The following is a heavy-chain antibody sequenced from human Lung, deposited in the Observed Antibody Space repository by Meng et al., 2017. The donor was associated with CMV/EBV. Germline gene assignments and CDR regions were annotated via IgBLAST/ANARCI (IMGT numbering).Heavy chain of an antibody. Sequence: GESLKISCAASGFTFSSYRINWVRQAPGKGLEWVASISSTSAYIYYAESVEGRFIISRDNAKSSLYLTMDNLAVEDMAVYYCATGATLDYWGQGTLVTVSS. CDR1: GFTFSSYR. J-gene: IGHJ4*02. CDR2: ISSTSAYI. D-gene: IGHD3-10*01. V-gene: IGHV3-21*01. CDR3: ATGATLDY.